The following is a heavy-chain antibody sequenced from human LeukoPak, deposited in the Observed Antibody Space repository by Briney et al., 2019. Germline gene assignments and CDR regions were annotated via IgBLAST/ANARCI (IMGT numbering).Heavy chain of an antibody. J-gene: IGHJ4*02. CDR3: ARDDSPGASFHY. CDR1: GYTFTSYG. Sequence: ASVKVSCKASGYTFTSYGISWVRQAPGQGLEWMRWISAYNGNTEYAQKLQGRVTMTTDTSTSTAYMELRSLRSDDTAVYYCARDDSPGASFHYWGQGTLVTVSS. D-gene: IGHD1-26*01. CDR2: ISAYNGNT. V-gene: IGHV1-18*01.